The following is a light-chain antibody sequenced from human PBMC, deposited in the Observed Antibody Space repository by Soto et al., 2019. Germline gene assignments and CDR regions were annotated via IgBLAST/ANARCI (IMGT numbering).Light chain of an antibody. Sequence: DIQMTQSPSTLSASVGDRVTITCRASQSMSRSLAWYQQKPGRGPTLLIYKASTLESGVPSRFSGSASGTEFTLTISSLQPDDFATYYCQQYNSYPLPFGQGTRLEIK. CDR2: KAS. CDR1: QSMSRS. CDR3: QQYNSYPLP. V-gene: IGKV1-5*03. J-gene: IGKJ5*01.